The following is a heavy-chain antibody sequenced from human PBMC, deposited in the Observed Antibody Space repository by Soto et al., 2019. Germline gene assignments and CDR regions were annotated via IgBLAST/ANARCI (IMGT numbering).Heavy chain of an antibody. CDR2: IYHSGST. CDR3: ARKRGYCSSTSCYVYYYYYGMDV. V-gene: IGHV4-4*02. Sequence: SETLSLTCAVSGGSISSSNWWSWVRQPPGKGLEWIGEIYHSGSTNYNPSLKSRVTISVDKSKNQFSLKLSSVTAADTAVYYCARKRGYCSSTSCYVYYYYYGMDVWGQGTTVTVSS. CDR1: GGSISSSNW. J-gene: IGHJ6*02. D-gene: IGHD2-2*01.